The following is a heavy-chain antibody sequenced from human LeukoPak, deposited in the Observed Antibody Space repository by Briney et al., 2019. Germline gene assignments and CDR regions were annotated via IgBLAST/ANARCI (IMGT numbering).Heavy chain of an antibody. D-gene: IGHD2-15*01. V-gene: IGHV3-48*03. CDR2: ISSSGSTI. J-gene: IGHJ3*02. CDR3: ARERVGYCSGGSCPGSRAFDI. CDR1: GFTFSSYE. Sequence: GGSLRLSCAASGFTFSSYEMNWVRQAPGKGLEWVSYISSSGSTIYYADSVKGRFTISRDNAKNTRYLQMNSLRAEDTAVYYCARERVGYCSGGSCPGSRAFDIWGQGTMVTVSS.